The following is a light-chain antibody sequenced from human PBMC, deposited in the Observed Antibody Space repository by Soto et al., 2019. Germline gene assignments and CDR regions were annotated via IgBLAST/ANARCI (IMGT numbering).Light chain of an antibody. J-gene: IGLJ1*01. CDR2: DVS. V-gene: IGLV2-14*01. CDR3: SSYTSSSLYV. Sequence: QSSLTQPASVSGSPGRSITISCTGTSSDVGSSNYVSWYQQLPGKAPKLMIYDVSDRPSGVSNRFSGSKSGNTASLTISGLQAEDEADYYCSSYTSSSLYVFGTGTKVTVL. CDR1: SSDVGSSNY.